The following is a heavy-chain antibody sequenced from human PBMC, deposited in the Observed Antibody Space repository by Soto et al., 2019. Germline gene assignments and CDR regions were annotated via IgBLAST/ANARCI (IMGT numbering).Heavy chain of an antibody. CDR2: IGSSGAGT. D-gene: IGHD6-19*01. J-gene: IGHJ4*02. V-gene: IGHV3-23*01. CDR3: ARGGGIAVAGTHLDY. CDR1: GFTFSSYA. Sequence: EVQLLESGGGLVQPGGSLRLSCAASGFTFSSYAMSWVRQAPGKGLEWVSGIGSSGAGTNYADSVKGRFTISRDNSKNTLYLQMSSLRAEDTAVYYCARGGGIAVAGTHLDYWGQGTLVTVSS.